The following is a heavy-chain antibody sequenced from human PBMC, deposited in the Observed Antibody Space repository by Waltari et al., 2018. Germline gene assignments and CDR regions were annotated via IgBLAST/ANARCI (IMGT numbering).Heavy chain of an antibody. CDR2: IYTSGST. J-gene: IGHJ4*02. Sequence: QVQLQESGPGLVTPSETLSLTCTVSGGSISSYYWSWIRQPAGQGLEWIGRIYTSGSTNYNPSLKSRVTMSVDTSKNQFSLKLSSVTAADTAVYYCARGSPSQHPAAIPLDYFDYWGQGTLVTVSS. CDR3: ARGSPSQHPAAIPLDYFDY. CDR1: GGSISSYY. V-gene: IGHV4-4*07. D-gene: IGHD2-2*02.